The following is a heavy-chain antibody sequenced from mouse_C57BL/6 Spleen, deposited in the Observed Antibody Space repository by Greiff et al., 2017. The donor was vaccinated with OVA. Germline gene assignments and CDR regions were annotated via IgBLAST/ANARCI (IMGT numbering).Heavy chain of an antibody. CDR1: GYTFTSYW. J-gene: IGHJ2*01. V-gene: IGHV1-59*01. Sequence: QVQLQQPGAELVRPGTSVKLSCKASGYTFTSYWMHWVKQRPGQGLEWIGVIDPSDSYTNYNQKFKGKATLTVDTSSSTAYMQLSSLTSEDSAVYYCARAHYGSSCDYWGQGTTLTVSS. CDR3: ARAHYGSSCDY. CDR2: IDPSDSYT. D-gene: IGHD1-1*01.